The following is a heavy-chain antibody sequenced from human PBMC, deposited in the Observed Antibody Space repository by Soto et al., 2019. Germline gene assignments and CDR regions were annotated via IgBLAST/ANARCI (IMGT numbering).Heavy chain of an antibody. CDR2: IIPISGTA. CDR3: ARERRGGNHRGGFDY. Sequence: QVQLVQSGAEVKKPGSSVKVSCKASGGTFSSYAISWVRQAPGQGLEWMGGIIPISGTANYAQKFQGRVTITADESTSTAYMELSSLRSEDTAVYYCARERRGGNHRGGFDYWGQGTLVTVSS. D-gene: IGHD2-15*01. V-gene: IGHV1-69*12. CDR1: GGTFSSYA. J-gene: IGHJ4*02.